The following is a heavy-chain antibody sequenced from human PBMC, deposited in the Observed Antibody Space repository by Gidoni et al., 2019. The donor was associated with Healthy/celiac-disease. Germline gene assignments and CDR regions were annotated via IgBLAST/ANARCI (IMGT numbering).Heavy chain of an antibody. J-gene: IGHJ4*02. CDR3: AKTPGRQGLGLTDY. D-gene: IGHD6-19*01. CDR1: GFTFSSYA. V-gene: IGHV3-23*01. CDR2: ISGSGGST. Sequence: ELQLLESGVGLVQPGGSLILSCAASGFTFSSYAMGWVLQAPGKGLEWVSAISGSGGSTYYADSVKGRFTISRDNSKNTLYLQMNSLRAEDTAVYYCAKTPGRQGLGLTDYWGQGTLVTVSS.